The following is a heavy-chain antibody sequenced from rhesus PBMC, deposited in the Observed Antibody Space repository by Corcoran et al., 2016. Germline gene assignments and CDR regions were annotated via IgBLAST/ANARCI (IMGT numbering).Heavy chain of an antibody. V-gene: IGHV4S14*01. CDR1: GGSISGYHY. Sequence: QVQLQESGPGLVKPSETLSPTCAVSGGSISGYHYWSWIRQPPGKGLEWIGRIYGSGGSNYLNPSLKSRVTLSVDTSKNQFSLKLSSVTAADTAVYYCASSIDTAEFDYWGQGVLVTVSS. J-gene: IGHJ4*01. CDR2: IYGSGGSN. CDR3: ASSIDTAEFDY. D-gene: IGHD5-12*01.